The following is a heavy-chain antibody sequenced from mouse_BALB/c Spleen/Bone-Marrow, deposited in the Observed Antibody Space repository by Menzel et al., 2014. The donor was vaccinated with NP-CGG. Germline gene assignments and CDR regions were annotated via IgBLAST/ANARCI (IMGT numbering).Heavy chain of an antibody. D-gene: IGHD4-1*01. V-gene: IGHV1S81*02. CDR1: GYTFTNYY. CDR2: INPSNGGP. Sequence: QVQLQQPGAELVKPGASVKLSCKASGYTFTNYYMYWVKQRPGQGLEWIGEINPSNGGPNFNEKFKSKATLTVDKSSSTAYMQLSSLTSEDPAVYYCTRARPGGFAYWGQGTLVTVSA. J-gene: IGHJ3*01. CDR3: TRARPGGFAY.